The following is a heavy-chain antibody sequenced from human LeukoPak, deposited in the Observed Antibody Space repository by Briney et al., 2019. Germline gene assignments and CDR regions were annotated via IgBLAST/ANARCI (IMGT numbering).Heavy chain of an antibody. CDR1: GGSISSYY. V-gene: IGHV4-39*01. CDR2: IYYSGST. CDR3: ARPYSSSWEGDDAFDI. J-gene: IGHJ3*02. D-gene: IGHD6-13*01. Sequence: SETLSLTCTVSGGSISSYYWGWIRQPPGKGLEWIGSIYYSGSTYYNPSLKSRVTISVDTSKNQFSLKLSSVTAADTAVYYCARPYSSSWEGDDAFDIWGQGTMVTVSS.